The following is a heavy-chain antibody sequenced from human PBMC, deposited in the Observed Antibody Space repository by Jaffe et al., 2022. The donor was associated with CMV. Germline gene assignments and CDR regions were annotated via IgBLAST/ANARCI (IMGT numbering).Heavy chain of an antibody. CDR1: GGTFSSYA. CDR2: IIPIFGTA. V-gene: IGHV1-69*01. D-gene: IGHD2-2*01. J-gene: IGHJ6*02. CDR3: ARVPHVVVVPAAAVYYYGMDV. Sequence: QVQLVQSGAEVKKPGSSVKVSCKASGGTFSSYAISWVRQAPGQGLEWMGGIIPIFGTANYAQKFQGRVTITADESTSTAYMELSSLRSEDTAVYYCARVPHVVVVPAAAVYYYGMDVWGQGTTVTVSS.